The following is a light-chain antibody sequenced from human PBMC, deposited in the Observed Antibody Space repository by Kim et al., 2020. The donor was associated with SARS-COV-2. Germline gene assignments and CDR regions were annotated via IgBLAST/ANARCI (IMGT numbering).Light chain of an antibody. Sequence: QSALTQPPSASGSPGQSVTISCTGTSSDVGAHNYVSWYRQDPGKAPKLMIYDVSTRPSGVPDRFSGSKSGNTASLTVSGLQAEDEADYYCSSYAGSNKVIFGGGTQLTVL. CDR2: DVS. J-gene: IGLJ2*01. V-gene: IGLV2-8*01. CDR1: SSDVGAHNY. CDR3: SSYAGSNKVI.